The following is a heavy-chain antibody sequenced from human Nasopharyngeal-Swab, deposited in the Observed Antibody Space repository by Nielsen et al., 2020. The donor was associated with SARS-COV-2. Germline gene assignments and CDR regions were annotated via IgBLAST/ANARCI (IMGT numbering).Heavy chain of an antibody. D-gene: IGHD3-3*01. J-gene: IGHJ6*02. Sequence: WIRQPPGKGLGWVSYISSSGSTIYYADSVKGRFTISRDNAKNSLYLQMNSLRAEDTAVYYCAREGRFLDYYYYGMDVWGQGTTVTVSS. V-gene: IGHV3-11*04. CDR3: AREGRFLDYYYYGMDV. CDR2: ISSSGSTI.